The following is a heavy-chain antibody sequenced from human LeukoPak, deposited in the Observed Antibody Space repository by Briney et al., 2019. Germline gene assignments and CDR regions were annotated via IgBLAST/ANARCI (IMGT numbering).Heavy chain of an antibody. Sequence: ASVTVSCKASGYTFRNYGITWVRQAPGQGLEWMGWIGNYNGNTDYAQKFQGRVIMTADTSTTTAHMELRSLRSDDTAVYYCARGRLKRVPFTKVAGALDYWGQGTRVTVSS. CDR2: IGNYNGNT. CDR3: ARGRLKRVPFTKVAGALDY. J-gene: IGHJ4*02. CDR1: GYTFRNYG. D-gene: IGHD6-19*01. V-gene: IGHV1-18*01.